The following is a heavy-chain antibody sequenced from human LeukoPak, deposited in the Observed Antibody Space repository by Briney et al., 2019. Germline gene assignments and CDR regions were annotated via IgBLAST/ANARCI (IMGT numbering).Heavy chain of an antibody. Sequence: SETLSLTCAESGGSISSYYRSWVRQAAGKGLEWIGRIYTSGSTNYNPSLKSRVTISVDTSKNKFSLKLSSVTAADTAVYYCGRSTVVAAAGISDKLVYFDYWGQGTLVTVSS. CDR1: GGSISSYY. CDR3: GRSTVVAAAGISDKLVYFDY. J-gene: IGHJ4*02. V-gene: IGHV4-59*10. CDR2: IYTSGST. D-gene: IGHD6-13*01.